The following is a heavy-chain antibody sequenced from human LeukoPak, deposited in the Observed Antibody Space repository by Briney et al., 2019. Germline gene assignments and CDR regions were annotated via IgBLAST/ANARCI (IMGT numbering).Heavy chain of an antibody. J-gene: IGHJ4*02. CDR2: IYYSGST. Sequence: PSETLSLTCTVSGGSISSSSYYWGWIRQPPGKGLEWIGSIYYSGSTYYNPSLKSRVTISVDTSKNQFSLKLSSVTAADTAVYYCARLSLWFGEDWSQGTLVTVSS. V-gene: IGHV4-39*01. D-gene: IGHD3-10*01. CDR3: ARLSLWFGED. CDR1: GGSISSSSYY.